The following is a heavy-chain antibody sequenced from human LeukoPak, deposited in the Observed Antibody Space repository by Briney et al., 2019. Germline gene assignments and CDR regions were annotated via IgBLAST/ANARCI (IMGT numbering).Heavy chain of an antibody. V-gene: IGHV1-24*01. CDR3: ATLDRSGGDYFDY. Sequence: GASVKVSCKVSGYTLTELSMHWVRQAPGKGLEWMGGFDPEDGETIYAQKFQGRVTMTEDTSTDTAYMELSSLRSEDTAVYYCATLDRSGGDYFDYWGQGTLATVSS. J-gene: IGHJ4*02. CDR1: GYTLTELS. D-gene: IGHD3-10*01. CDR2: FDPEDGET.